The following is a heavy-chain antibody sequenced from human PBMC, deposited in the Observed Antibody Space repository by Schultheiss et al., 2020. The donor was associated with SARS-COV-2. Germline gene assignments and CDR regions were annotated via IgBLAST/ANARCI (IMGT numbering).Heavy chain of an antibody. V-gene: IGHV4-34*01. CDR1: GGSFSGYY. J-gene: IGHJ6*03. D-gene: IGHD4-17*01. Sequence: SETLSLTCAVYGGSFSGYYWSWIRQHPGKGLEWIGYIYYSGSTYYNPSLKSRVTISVDTSKNQFSLKLSSVTAADTAVYYCARGQALRYYYYMDVWGKGTTVTVSS. CDR2: IYYSGST. CDR3: ARGQALRYYYYMDV.